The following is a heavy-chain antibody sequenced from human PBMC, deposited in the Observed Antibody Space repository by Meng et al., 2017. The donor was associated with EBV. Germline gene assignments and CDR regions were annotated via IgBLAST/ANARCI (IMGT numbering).Heavy chain of an antibody. Sequence: QVQLLQSGAGVKKPGYSVEASCRTSGGTFRSDAVSWVRQAPGQGLEWMGGLIPMVGAPHYAQKFQGRVTIIADESTSTHSMELNSLRSEDTAMYYCASESGRGFTPDYWGQGTLVTVSS. CDR1: GGTFRSDA. CDR3: ASESGRGFTPDY. D-gene: IGHD3-10*01. J-gene: IGHJ4*02. CDR2: LIPMVGAP. V-gene: IGHV1-69*01.